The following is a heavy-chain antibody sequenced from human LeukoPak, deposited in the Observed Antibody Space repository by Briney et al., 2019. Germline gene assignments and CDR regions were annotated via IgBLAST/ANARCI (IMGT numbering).Heavy chain of an antibody. V-gene: IGHV3-30*18. D-gene: IGHD3-10*01. CDR3: AKSVSYFGSGIDY. CDR1: GFTFSRYG. CDR2: MSFDGSIT. Sequence: PGRSLRLSCAASGFTFSRYGIHWVRQAPGKGLEWVAVMSFDGSITYYIDSVKGRFTLSRDNSNNLLHMQMNNLRAEDTAVYYCAKSVSYFGSGIDYLGQGTLVTVSS. J-gene: IGHJ4*02.